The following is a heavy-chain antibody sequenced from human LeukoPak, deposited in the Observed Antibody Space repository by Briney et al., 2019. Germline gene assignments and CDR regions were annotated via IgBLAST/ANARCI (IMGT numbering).Heavy chain of an antibody. Sequence: SVKVSCKASGYTFPSYFMHWVRQAPGQGLEWMGGIIPIFGTANYAQKFQGRVTITADESTSTAYMELRSLRSDDTAVYYCARGGTSRNYDFWSGYLIPFDYWGQGTLVTVSS. CDR3: ARGGTSRNYDFWSGYLIPFDY. V-gene: IGHV1-69*13. J-gene: IGHJ4*02. D-gene: IGHD3-3*01. CDR2: IIPIFGTA. CDR1: GYTFPSYF.